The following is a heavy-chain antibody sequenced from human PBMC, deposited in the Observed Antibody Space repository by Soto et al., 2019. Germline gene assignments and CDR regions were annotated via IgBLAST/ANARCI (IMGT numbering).Heavy chain of an antibody. CDR1: GDSVSSNSAA. D-gene: IGHD1-26*01. CDR2: TYYRSKWYN. Sequence: SQTLSLTCAISGDSVSSNSAAWNWIRQSPSRGLEWLGRTYYRSKWYNDYAVSVKSRITINPDTSKNQFSLQLNSVTPEDTAVYYCARMGQYSGSYRGTRAFDIWGQGTMVTVSS. V-gene: IGHV6-1*01. CDR3: ARMGQYSGSYRGTRAFDI. J-gene: IGHJ3*02.